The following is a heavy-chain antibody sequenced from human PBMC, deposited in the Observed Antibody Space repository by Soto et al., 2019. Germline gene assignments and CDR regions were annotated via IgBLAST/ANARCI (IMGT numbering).Heavy chain of an antibody. CDR2: IDNSGGIT. J-gene: IGHJ4*02. CDR1: GFTFSTYA. Sequence: EVQLLESGGGLVQPGGSLRLSCAASGFTFSTYAMSWVRQAPGKGLEWVSTIDNSGGITYYADPVKGRFTISRDNSKNTLYLQMNSLRAEDTAVYYCAKGGYNYGFLFDCWGQGTLVTVSS. V-gene: IGHV3-23*05. D-gene: IGHD5-18*01. CDR3: AKGGYNYGFLFDC.